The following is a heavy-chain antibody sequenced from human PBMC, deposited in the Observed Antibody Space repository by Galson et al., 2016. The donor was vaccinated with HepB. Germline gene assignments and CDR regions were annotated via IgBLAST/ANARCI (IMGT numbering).Heavy chain of an antibody. CDR3: ATGIVVAGKYSYHYMDV. Sequence: ETLSLTCIVSGGSISSDYYWGWIRQPPGRGLEWIGSIYSGEDTYYNPSLKSRVTISVDTSKNQVSLRLDSVTAADTGVYYCATGIVVAGKYSYHYMDVWGKGTTVTVSS. D-gene: IGHD6-19*01. J-gene: IGHJ6*03. CDR1: GGSISSDYY. CDR2: IYSGEDT. V-gene: IGHV4-39*01.